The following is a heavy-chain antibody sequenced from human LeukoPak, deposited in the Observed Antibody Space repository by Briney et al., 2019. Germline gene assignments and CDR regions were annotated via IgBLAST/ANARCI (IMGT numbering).Heavy chain of an antibody. Sequence: PSETLSLTCAVYGGSFSGYYWSWIRQPPGKGLEWIGEINHSGSTNYNPSLKSRVTISVDTSKNQFSLKLSSVTAAGTAVYYCARSAAGHQYYFDYWGRGTLVTVSS. J-gene: IGHJ4*02. D-gene: IGHD2-2*01. CDR3: ARSAAGHQYYFDY. CDR1: GGSFSGYY. V-gene: IGHV4-34*01. CDR2: INHSGST.